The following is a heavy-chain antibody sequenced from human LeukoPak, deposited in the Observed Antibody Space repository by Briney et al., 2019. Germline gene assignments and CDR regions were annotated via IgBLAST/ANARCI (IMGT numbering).Heavy chain of an antibody. J-gene: IGHJ4*02. D-gene: IGHD4-17*01. V-gene: IGHV1-2*02. CDR2: INPNSGGT. CDR1: GYTFTGYY. CDR3: ARALTTVVTPGGY. Sequence: ASVKVSCKASGYTFTGYYMHWVRQAPGQGLEWMGWINPNSGGTNYAQKFQGRVTMTRDTSISTAYMELSRLRSDETAVYYCARALTTVVTPGGYWGQGTLVTVSS.